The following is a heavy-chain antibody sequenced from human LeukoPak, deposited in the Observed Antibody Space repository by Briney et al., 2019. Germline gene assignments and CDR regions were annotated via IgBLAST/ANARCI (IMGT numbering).Heavy chain of an antibody. D-gene: IGHD3-22*01. V-gene: IGHV3-64*01. CDR2: ISSNGGST. Sequence: GGSLRLSCAASGFTFSSYAMHWVRQAPGKGLEYVSAISSNGGSTYYANSVKGRFTISRDNSKNTLYLQMGSLRAEDMAVYYCASSLYYYDSSGSSFDYWGQGTLVTVSS. CDR3: ASSLYYYDSSGSSFDY. J-gene: IGHJ4*02. CDR1: GFTFSSYA.